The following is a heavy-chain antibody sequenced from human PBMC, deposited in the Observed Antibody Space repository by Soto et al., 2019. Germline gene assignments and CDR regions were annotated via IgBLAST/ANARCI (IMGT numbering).Heavy chain of an antibody. CDR2: IYYSGST. CDR3: ASTWFGGGEGYYGMDV. V-gene: IGHV4-39*01. Sequence: SETLSLTCTVSGGSISSSSYYWGWIRQPPGKGLEWIGSIYYSGSTYYNPSLKSRVTISVDTSKNQFSLKLSSVTAADTAVFYCASTWFGGGEGYYGMDVWGQGTTVTVSS. J-gene: IGHJ6*02. D-gene: IGHD3-10*01. CDR1: GGSISSSSYY.